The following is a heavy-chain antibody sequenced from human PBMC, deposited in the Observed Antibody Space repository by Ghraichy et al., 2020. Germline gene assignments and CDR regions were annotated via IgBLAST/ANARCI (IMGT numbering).Heavy chain of an antibody. CDR3: ARGYCSGGSCYSFDY. V-gene: IGHV4-59*01. Sequence: ETLSLTCTVSGGSISSYYWSWIRQPPGKGLEWIGYIYYSGSTNYNPSLKSRVTISVDTSKNQFSLKLSSVTAADTAVYYCARGYCSGGSCYSFDYWGQGTLVTVSS. J-gene: IGHJ4*02. CDR2: IYYSGST. CDR1: GGSISSYY. D-gene: IGHD2-15*01.